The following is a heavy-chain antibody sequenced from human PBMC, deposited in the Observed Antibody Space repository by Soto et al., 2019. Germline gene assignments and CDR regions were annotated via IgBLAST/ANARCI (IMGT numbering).Heavy chain of an antibody. J-gene: IGHJ6*02. CDR3: AREGVAPYYYYGMDV. Sequence: PSVKVSCKASGYTFTSYYISWVRQAPGQGLEWMGWISGYNGNTNYAQTFQGRVTMTTDTSTSTVHMEVRSLRSDDTAVYYCAREGVAPYYYYGMDVWGQGTPVTVSS. D-gene: IGHD5-12*01. CDR2: ISGYNGNT. CDR1: GYTFTSYY. V-gene: IGHV1-18*01.